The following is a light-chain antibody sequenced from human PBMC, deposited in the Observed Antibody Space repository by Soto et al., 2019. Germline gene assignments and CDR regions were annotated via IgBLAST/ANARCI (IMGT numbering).Light chain of an antibody. CDR1: QSVNSN. Sequence: EIVMTQPPATLSVSPGERATLSCRASQSVNSNLAWYQQKPGQAPRLLTYAASTRATGIPDRFSGSGSGTDFTLTISRLEPEDFAVYFCQRYGSSPLITFGQGTRLEIK. CDR3: QRYGSSPLIT. V-gene: IGKV3-20*01. CDR2: AAS. J-gene: IGKJ5*01.